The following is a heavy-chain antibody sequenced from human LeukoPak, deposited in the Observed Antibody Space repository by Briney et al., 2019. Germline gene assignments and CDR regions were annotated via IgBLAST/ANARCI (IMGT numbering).Heavy chain of an antibody. J-gene: IGHJ4*02. CDR1: GYSISSGYY. Sequence: SETLSLTCAVSGYSISSGYYWGWIRQPPGKGLEWIGSIYHSGSTYYNPSLKSRVTISVDTSKNQFSLKLSSVTAAGTAVYYCARLWYGGNLLFDYWGQGTLVTVSS. D-gene: IGHD4-23*01. CDR2: IYHSGST. CDR3: ARLWYGGNLLFDY. V-gene: IGHV4-38-2*01.